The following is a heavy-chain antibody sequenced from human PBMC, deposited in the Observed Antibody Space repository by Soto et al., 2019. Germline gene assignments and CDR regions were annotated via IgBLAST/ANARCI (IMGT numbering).Heavy chain of an antibody. CDR1: GGTFSRYT. CDR2: IIPILGIA. J-gene: IGHJ1*01. CDR3: ARAKDIVAVPGAAIPTDYFQH. Sequence: SVKGSCKAFGGTFSRYTISRVRQAPGQGLEWMGRIIPILGIANYAQKFQGRVTITADKSTSTAYMELSSLRSEDTAVYYCARAKDIVAVPGAAIPTDYFQHWVQGTLGTV. V-gene: IGHV1-69*02. D-gene: IGHD2-2*01.